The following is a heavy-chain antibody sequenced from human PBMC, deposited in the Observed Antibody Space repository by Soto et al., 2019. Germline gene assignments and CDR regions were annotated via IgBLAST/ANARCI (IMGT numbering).Heavy chain of an antibody. D-gene: IGHD4-17*01. J-gene: IGHJ4*02. Sequence: GGSLRLSCAASGFTFSSHAMGWLRQAPGTGPEWVAFVDGSGGDASYADSVKGRFTISRDNSENSLYLQMNSLRAEDTAVYYCAKHAYTFDYGDYEADYFDYWGQGTLVTVSS. CDR2: VDGSGGDA. CDR3: AKHAYTFDYGDYEADYFDY. CDR1: GFTFSSHA. V-gene: IGHV3-23*01.